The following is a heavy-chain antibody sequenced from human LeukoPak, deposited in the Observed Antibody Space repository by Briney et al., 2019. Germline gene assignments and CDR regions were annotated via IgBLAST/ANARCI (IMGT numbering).Heavy chain of an antibody. J-gene: IGHJ4*02. V-gene: IGHV3-66*01. CDR2: IYSGGST. CDR3: ARDPSYGSGSPYYFDY. CDR1: GFTLSSNY. Sequence: GGSLRLSCAASGFTLSSNYMSWVRQAPGKGLEWVSVIYSGGSTYYADSVKGRFTISRDNSKNTLYLQMNSLRAEDTAVYYCARDPSYGSGSPYYFDYWGQGTLVTVSS. D-gene: IGHD3-10*01.